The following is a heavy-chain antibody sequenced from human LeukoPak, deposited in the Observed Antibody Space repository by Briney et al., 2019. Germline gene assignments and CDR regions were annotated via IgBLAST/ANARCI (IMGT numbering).Heavy chain of an antibody. D-gene: IGHD3-10*01. CDR2: ISSSSSYI. J-gene: IGHJ6*02. V-gene: IGHV3-21*01. CDR3: ARDYYGSGSYYPGRDYYGMDV. CDR1: GFTFSSYA. Sequence: GGSLRLSCAASGFTFSSYAMSWVRQAPGKGLEWVSSISSSSSYIYYADSVKGRFTISRDNAKNSLYPQMNSLRAEDTAVYYCARDYYGSGSYYPGRDYYGMDVWGQGTTVTVSS.